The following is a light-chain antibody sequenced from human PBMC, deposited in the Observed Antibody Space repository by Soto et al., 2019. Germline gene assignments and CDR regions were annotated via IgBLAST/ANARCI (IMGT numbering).Light chain of an antibody. J-gene: IGLJ1*01. CDR3: CSYAGTYTYV. CDR1: SSDVGGYQY. Sequence: QSALTQPRSVSVSPVQSVTISCTGTSSDVGGYQYVSWYQQHPGKAPKLMIYDVTKRPSGVPDRFSGSKSGNTASLTISGLQADDEADYYCCSYAGTYTYVFGTGTKVTVL. CDR2: DVT. V-gene: IGLV2-11*01.